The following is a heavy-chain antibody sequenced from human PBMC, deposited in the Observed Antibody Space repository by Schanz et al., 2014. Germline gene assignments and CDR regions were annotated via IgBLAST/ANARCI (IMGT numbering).Heavy chain of an antibody. CDR3: ARDRGYCSGGSCLTFDY. Sequence: QVQLVESGGGVVPFGRSLRLSCVASGFTFSSYGMHWVRPAPGKGLEWVAAMSYDGSIKYYGDSVKGRFTISRDSPKNTLYLQMNTLRAEDTAVYYCARDRGYCSGGSCLTFDYWGQGTLVAVSS. CDR2: MSYDGSIK. CDR1: GFTFSSYG. D-gene: IGHD2-15*01. J-gene: IGHJ4*02. V-gene: IGHV3-30*03.